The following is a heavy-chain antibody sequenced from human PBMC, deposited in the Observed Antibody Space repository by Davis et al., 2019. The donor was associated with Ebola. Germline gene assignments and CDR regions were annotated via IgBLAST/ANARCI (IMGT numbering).Heavy chain of an antibody. CDR1: GGSFSGYY. CDR3: ASSGSSSWGYFDY. V-gene: IGHV4-34*01. Sequence: GSLRLSCAVYGGSFSGYYWSWIRQPPGKGLEWIGEIYHSGSTNYNPSLKSRVAISVDKSKNQFSLKLSSVTAADTAVYYCASSGSSSWGYFDYWGQGTLVTVSS. CDR2: IYHSGST. D-gene: IGHD6-13*01. J-gene: IGHJ4*02.